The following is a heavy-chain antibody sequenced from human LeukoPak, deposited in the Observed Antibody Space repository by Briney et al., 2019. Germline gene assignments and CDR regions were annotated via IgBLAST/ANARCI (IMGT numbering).Heavy chain of an antibody. CDR3: ARQKTAPPIFEYYGMDI. Sequence: SEALSLTCTVSGGSINNYYWSWIRQPPGKGLEWIGYIYYRGSTTYSPSLKSRVSISVDTSKNQFSLNLSFVTAADTAVYYCARQKTAPPIFEYYGMDIWGQGTTVTVSS. D-gene: IGHD3-9*01. CDR1: GGSINNYY. J-gene: IGHJ6*02. CDR2: IYYRGST. V-gene: IGHV4-59*08.